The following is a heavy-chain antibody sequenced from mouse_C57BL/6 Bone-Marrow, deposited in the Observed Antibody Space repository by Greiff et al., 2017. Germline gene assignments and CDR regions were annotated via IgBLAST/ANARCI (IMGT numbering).Heavy chain of an antibody. CDR1: GYTFTDYY. J-gene: IGHJ2*01. D-gene: IGHD1-1*01. V-gene: IGHV1-76*01. CDR2: IYPGSGNT. Sequence: VQLQQSGAELVRPGASVKLSCKASGYTFTDYYINWVKQRPGQGLEWIARIYPGSGNTYYNEKFKGKATLTAEKSSSTAYMQLSSLTSEDSAVYFCAITLYYYGSSPYFDYWGQGTTLTVSS. CDR3: AITLYYYGSSPYFDY.